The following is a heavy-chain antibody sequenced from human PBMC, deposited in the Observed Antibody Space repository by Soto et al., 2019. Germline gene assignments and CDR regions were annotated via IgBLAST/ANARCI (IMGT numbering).Heavy chain of an antibody. Sequence: SESLSLPCAVSAGSISCGGYSWSWLRQRTGKGLEWLGYIYPSGSTYYNPSLKSRVTISVDRSKNQFSLKRSSVTAADTAVYYCARGGDRGGIIPSDYYYYGMDVWGQGTTVTVSS. CDR1: AGSISCGGYS. CDR3: ARGGDRGGIIPSDYYYYGMDV. V-gene: IGHV4-30-2*01. D-gene: IGHD3-10*01. CDR2: IYPSGST. J-gene: IGHJ6*02.